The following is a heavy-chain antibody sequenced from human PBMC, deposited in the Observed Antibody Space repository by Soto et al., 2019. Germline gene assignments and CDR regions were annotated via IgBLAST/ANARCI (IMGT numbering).Heavy chain of an antibody. J-gene: IGHJ6*02. CDR3: ARDRNVDIVVVPADIYYYYGMDV. V-gene: IGHV1-18*01. CDR1: GYTFTSYG. CDR2: ISAYNGNT. Sequence: ASVKVSCKASGYTFTSYGISWVRQAPGQGLEWMGWISAYNGNTNYAQKLQGRVTMTTDTSTSTAYMELRSLRSDDTAVYYCARDRNVDIVVVPADIYYYYGMDVWGQGTTVTVSS. D-gene: IGHD2-2*03.